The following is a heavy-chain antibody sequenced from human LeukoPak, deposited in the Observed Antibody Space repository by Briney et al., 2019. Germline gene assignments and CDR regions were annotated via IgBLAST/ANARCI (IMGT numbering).Heavy chain of an antibody. J-gene: IGHJ4*02. V-gene: IGHV3-23*01. D-gene: IGHD3-22*01. CDR1: GFTFSTAS. CDR3: ASHSSGYWNYFDY. Sequence: GGSLRLSCAASGFTFSTASLHWVRQAPGRGLEWVSAFDTGFGTYYPDSLKGRFTISRDNSKNTLYLQMNSLRAEDTAVYYCASHSSGYWNYFDYWGQGARVTVSS. CDR2: FDTGFGT.